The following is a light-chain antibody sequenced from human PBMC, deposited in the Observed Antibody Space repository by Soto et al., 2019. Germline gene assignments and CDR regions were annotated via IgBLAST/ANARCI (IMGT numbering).Light chain of an antibody. Sequence: QSALTQPASVSGSPGQSITISCTGTSSDIGGYNYVSWYQQHPGKAPKLMIYGVSNRPSGLSNRFSASKSGNTASLTISGLQAEDEAAYYCSSYTSSSSLVLFGGGTKVTVL. V-gene: IGLV2-14*01. CDR1: SSDIGGYNY. CDR3: SSYTSSSSLVL. CDR2: GVS. J-gene: IGLJ2*01.